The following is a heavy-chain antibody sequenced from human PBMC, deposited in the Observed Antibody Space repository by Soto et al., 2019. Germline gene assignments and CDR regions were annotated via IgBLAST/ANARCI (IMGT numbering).Heavy chain of an antibody. CDR1: GGSISSGGYY. CDR3: ARDTEDRCGWYGGYYYYGMDV. V-gene: IGHV4-31*03. Sequence: SETLSLTCTVSGGSISSGGYYWSWIRQHPGKGLEWIGYIYYSGSTYYNPSLKSRVTISVDTSKNQFSLKLSSVTAADTAVYYCARDTEDRCGWYGGYYYYGMDVWGQGTTVTVSS. J-gene: IGHJ6*02. D-gene: IGHD6-19*01. CDR2: IYYSGST.